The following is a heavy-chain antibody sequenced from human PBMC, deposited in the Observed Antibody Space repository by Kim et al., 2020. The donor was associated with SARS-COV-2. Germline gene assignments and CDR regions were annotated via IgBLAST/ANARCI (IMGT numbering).Heavy chain of an antibody. CDR3: AKTVTDIVVVVAATPGWFDP. V-gene: IGHV3-7*05. Sequence: GGSLRLSCAASGFTFSSYWMSWVRQAPGKGLEWVANIKQDGSEKYYVDSVKGRFTISRDNAKNSLYLQMNSLRAEDTAVYYCAKTVTDIVVVVAATPGWFDPWGQGTLVTVSS. D-gene: IGHD2-15*01. CDR2: IKQDGSEK. CDR1: GFTFSSYW. J-gene: IGHJ5*02.